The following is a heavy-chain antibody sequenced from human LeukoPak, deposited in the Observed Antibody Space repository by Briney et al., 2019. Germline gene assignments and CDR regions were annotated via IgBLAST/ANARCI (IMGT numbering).Heavy chain of an antibody. D-gene: IGHD6-13*01. CDR3: AKARRSRYSSSWSLDY. CDR2: ISGSGGST. J-gene: IGHJ4*02. V-gene: IGHV3-23*01. Sequence: GGSLRLSCAVSGFTFSSYAMSWVRQAPGKGLEWVSAISGSGGSTYYADSVKGRFTISGDNSKNTLYLQMNSLRAEDTAVYYCAKARRSRYSSSWSLDYWGQGTLVTVSS. CDR1: GFTFSSYA.